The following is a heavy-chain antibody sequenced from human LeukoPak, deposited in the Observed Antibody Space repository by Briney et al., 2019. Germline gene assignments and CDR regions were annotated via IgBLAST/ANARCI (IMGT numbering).Heavy chain of an antibody. Sequence: GGSLRLSCAASGFIFSDYNMNRARQAPGKGLEWVSYISSRSSTIYYAESVKGRFTISRDNAKNSLYLQMNSLRDEDTAVYYRARVFTSAPGDDYWGLGTLVTVSS. J-gene: IGHJ4*02. V-gene: IGHV3-48*02. CDR1: GFIFSDYN. D-gene: IGHD6-13*01. CDR2: ISSRSSTI. CDR3: ARVFTSAPGDDY.